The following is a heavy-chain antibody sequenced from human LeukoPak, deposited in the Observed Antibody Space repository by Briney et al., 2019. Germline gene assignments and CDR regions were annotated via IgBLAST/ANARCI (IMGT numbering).Heavy chain of an antibody. V-gene: IGHV4-34*01. CDR2: INHSGST. CDR3: ARRRDYYDSSGYAFDY. Sequence: PSETLSLTCAVYGGSFSGYYWSWIRQPPGKGLEWIGEINHSGSTNYNPSLKSRVTISVDTSKNQFSLKLSSVTAADTAVYYCARRRDYYDSSGYAFDYWGQGTLVTVSS. D-gene: IGHD3-22*01. CDR1: GGSFSGYY. J-gene: IGHJ4*02.